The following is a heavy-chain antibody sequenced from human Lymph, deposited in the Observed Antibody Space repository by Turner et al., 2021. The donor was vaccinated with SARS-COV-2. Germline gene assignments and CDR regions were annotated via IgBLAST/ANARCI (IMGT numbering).Heavy chain of an antibody. J-gene: IGHJ4*02. V-gene: IGHV3-7*03. Sequence: EVQLVESGGGLVQPGGSLRLSCAASGFTFSTYWMRWVRQAPGKGLEWGANIKQDGSEKYYVDSVKGRFTISRDNAKNSLYLQMNSLRAEDTAVYYCAREDTVMVYDYWGQGTLVTVSS. CDR3: AREDTVMVYDY. CDR1: GFTFSTYW. D-gene: IGHD5-18*01. CDR2: IKQDGSEK.